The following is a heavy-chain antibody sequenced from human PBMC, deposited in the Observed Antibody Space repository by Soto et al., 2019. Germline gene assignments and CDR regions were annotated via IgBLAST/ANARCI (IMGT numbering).Heavy chain of an antibody. CDR2: INHTGST. CDR1: GGSISSYY. D-gene: IGHD6-6*01. J-gene: IGHJ6*02. CDR3: ARGFHSSSYYSGMDV. Sequence: TSETLSLTCTVSGGSISSYYWSWIRQPPGKGLEWIGEINHTGSTHYTPSLKSRVTISVDTSKNQFSLKLSSVTAADTAVYYCARGFHSSSYYSGMDVWGQGTTVTVS. V-gene: IGHV4-59*12.